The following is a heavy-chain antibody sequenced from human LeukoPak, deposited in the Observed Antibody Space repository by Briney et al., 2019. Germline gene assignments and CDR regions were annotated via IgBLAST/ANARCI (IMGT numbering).Heavy chain of an antibody. Sequence: GESLKISCKGSGYSFSSYWIGWVRQMPGKGLEWMGIIYPGHSDTKYSPSFQGQVTMSADRSINTANLQWSSLKASNTAIYYCARAPLDSSGNHWGVWFDPWGQGTLVTVSS. J-gene: IGHJ5*02. D-gene: IGHD3-22*01. CDR1: GYSFSSYW. CDR3: ARAPLDSSGNHWGVWFDP. CDR2: IYPGHSDT. V-gene: IGHV5-51*01.